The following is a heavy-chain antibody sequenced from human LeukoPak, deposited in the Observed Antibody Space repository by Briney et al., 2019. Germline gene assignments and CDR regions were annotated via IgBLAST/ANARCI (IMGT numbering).Heavy chain of an antibody. CDR1: DFSISSGYD. CDR2: IYQSGST. CDR3: ARVSTNYGLAY. J-gene: IGHJ4*02. V-gene: IGHV4-38-2*01. Sequence: PSETLSLTCAVSDFSISSGYDWGWIRQPPGKGLEWIGNIYQSGSTYYNPSLKSRVTISVDTSKNRFSLWLSSVTAADTAVYYCARVSTNYGLAYWGQGTLVTVSS. D-gene: IGHD4-17*01.